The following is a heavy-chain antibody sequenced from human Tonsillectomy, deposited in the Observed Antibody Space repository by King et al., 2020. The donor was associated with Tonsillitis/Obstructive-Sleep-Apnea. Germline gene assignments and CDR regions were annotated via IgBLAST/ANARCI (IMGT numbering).Heavy chain of an antibody. CDR2: ISDSGDST. CDR3: AKGRSTVTPRGVEDWFDS. D-gene: IGHD4-17*01. J-gene: IGHJ5*01. CDR1: GFTFSTYA. Sequence: VQLVESGGGLVQPRGSLKLSCVASGFTFSTYAMNWVRQAPGKGLEWVALISDSGDSTNHADSVKGRFTISRDNSKNTLYLQMNSLRAEDTAVYYCAKGRSTVTPRGVEDWFDSWGQGTLVTVSS. V-gene: IGHV3-23*04.